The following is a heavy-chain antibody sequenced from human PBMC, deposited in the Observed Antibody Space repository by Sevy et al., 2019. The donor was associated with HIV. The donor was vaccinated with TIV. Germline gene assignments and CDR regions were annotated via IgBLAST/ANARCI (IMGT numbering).Heavy chain of an antibody. V-gene: IGHV3-7*01. J-gene: IGHJ4*02. CDR2: IKQDGGEK. CDR1: GFTFSSYW. Sequence: GGSLRLSCAASGFTFSSYWMSWVRQAPGKGLEWVANIKQDGGEKYYVDSVKGRFTISRDNAKNSLYLQMNSLRAEDRAVYYCAREGGIAAAGYGVWFDYWGQGTLVTVSS. CDR3: AREGGIAAAGYGVWFDY. D-gene: IGHD6-13*01.